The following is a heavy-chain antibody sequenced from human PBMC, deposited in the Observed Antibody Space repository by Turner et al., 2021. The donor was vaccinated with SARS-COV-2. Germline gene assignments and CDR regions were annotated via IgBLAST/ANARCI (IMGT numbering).Heavy chain of an antibody. Sequence: LQLQESGPGLVKPSEALSLTCTVSGGSISSSSYYWGWIRQPPGKGLEWIGSIYYSGSTYYNPSLKSRVTISVDTSKNQFSLKLSSVTAADTAVYYCARDGGDRQRYFQHWGQGTLVTVSS. CDR3: ARDGGDRQRYFQH. CDR2: IYYSGST. CDR1: GGSISSSSYY. V-gene: IGHV4-39*02. J-gene: IGHJ1*01. D-gene: IGHD2-21*02.